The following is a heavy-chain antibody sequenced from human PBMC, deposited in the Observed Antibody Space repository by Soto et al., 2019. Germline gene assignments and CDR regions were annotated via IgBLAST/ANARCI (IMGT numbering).Heavy chain of an antibody. J-gene: IGHJ4*02. CDR1: GFTFDDYA. V-gene: IGHV3-9*01. CDR3: VRSKGGYSYGTPFDY. Sequence: EVPLEESGGALVQPGRSLRLSCAASGFTFDDYAMHWVRQVLGKGLEWVSSISWNSGNIGYADSVKGRFTTSRDNAKNSLYPQMNSLRPEDTALYYCVRSKGGYSYGTPFDYWGQGTLVTVSS. D-gene: IGHD5-18*01. CDR2: ISWNSGNI.